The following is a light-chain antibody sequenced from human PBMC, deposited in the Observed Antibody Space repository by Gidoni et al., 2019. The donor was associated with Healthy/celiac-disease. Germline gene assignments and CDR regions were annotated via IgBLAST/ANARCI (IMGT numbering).Light chain of an antibody. Sequence: QSALTQPPSASGSPGQSVTISCTGTSSDVGGYNYVPGYQQHPGKAPKLMIYEVSKRPSGVPDRFSGSKSGNTASLTVSGLQAEDEADYYCSSYAGSNNPVVFGGGTKLTVL. CDR1: SSDVGGYNY. V-gene: IGLV2-8*01. J-gene: IGLJ2*01. CDR2: EVS. CDR3: SSYAGSNNPVV.